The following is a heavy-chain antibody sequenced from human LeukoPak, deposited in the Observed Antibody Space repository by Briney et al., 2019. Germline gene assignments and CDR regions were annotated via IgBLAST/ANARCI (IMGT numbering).Heavy chain of an antibody. D-gene: IGHD6-13*01. Sequence: SETLSLTCSVSGGSINSYYWTWIRQPPGKGLGWIGYIYYTGTTNYNPSLESRVTMSVDTSKNQFSLKLSSVTAADTAVYYCARARGISAAVHYWGRGTLVTVSS. CDR3: ARARGISAAVHY. V-gene: IGHV4-59*01. CDR2: IYYTGTT. CDR1: GGSINSYY. J-gene: IGHJ4*02.